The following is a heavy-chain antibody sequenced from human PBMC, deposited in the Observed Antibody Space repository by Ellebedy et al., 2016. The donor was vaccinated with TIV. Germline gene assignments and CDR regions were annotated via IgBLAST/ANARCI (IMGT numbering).Heavy chain of an antibody. Sequence: PGGSLRLSCAASGFTFSSHGMAWVRQAPGKGLEWLSGITGGGDTTYYADSVKGRLTISRDNSKNTLFLQLSSLRAEDTAVFYWVRVMWPVPGPVDPFDYWGQGTPVTVSS. CDR1: GFTFSSHG. D-gene: IGHD6-19*01. CDR3: VRVMWPVPGPVDPFDY. V-gene: IGHV3-23*01. CDR2: ITGGGDTT. J-gene: IGHJ4*02.